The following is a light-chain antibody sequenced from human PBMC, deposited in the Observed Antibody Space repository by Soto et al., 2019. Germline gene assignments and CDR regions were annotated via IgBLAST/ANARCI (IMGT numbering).Light chain of an antibody. CDR2: EDN. V-gene: IGLV6-57*02. Sequence: NFMLTQPHSVSESPGKTVTISCTGSSGSIASNYVQWYQQRPGSAPTTVIYEDNQRPSGVPDRFSGSIDSSSNSASLTISGLKTKDEEDYYCQSYDSSNHGVFGGGTQLTVL. CDR1: SGSIASNY. CDR3: QSYDSSNHGV. J-gene: IGLJ7*01.